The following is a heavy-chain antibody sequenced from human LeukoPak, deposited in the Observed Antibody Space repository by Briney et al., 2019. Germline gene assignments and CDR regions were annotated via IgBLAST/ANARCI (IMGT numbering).Heavy chain of an antibody. CDR2: ISTSSTSI. Sequence: PGGSLRLSCEASEFILSSYNMYWVRQAPGKGLEWVSFISTSSTSIYYAVSVKGRFAISRDIAKNSLYLQMNSLRAEDTAVYYCAREGSGWYYFDYWGQGTLVTVSS. D-gene: IGHD6-19*01. J-gene: IGHJ4*02. V-gene: IGHV3-48*01. CDR3: AREGSGWYYFDY. CDR1: EFILSSYN.